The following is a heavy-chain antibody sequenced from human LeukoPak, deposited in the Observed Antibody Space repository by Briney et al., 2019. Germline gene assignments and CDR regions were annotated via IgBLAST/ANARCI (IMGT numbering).Heavy chain of an antibody. CDR2: IYHSGST. CDR1: GYSISSGYY. J-gene: IGHJ3*02. V-gene: IGHV4-38-2*02. CDR3: ARDPLVGATFPKLDAFDI. Sequence: PSETLSLTCTVSGYSISSGYYWGWIRQPPGKGLEWIGSIYHSGSTYYNPSLKSRVAISVDTSKNQFSLKLSSVTAADTAVYYCARDPLVGATFPKLDAFDIWGQGTMVTVSS. D-gene: IGHD1-26*01.